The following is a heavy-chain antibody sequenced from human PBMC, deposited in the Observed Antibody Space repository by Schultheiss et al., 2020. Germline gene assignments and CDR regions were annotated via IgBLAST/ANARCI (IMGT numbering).Heavy chain of an antibody. CDR1: GFTFSSYW. CDR3: AREGREGYGMDV. D-gene: IGHD1-26*01. CDR2: ISGGGGST. Sequence: WGSLRLSCAASGFTFSSYWMHWVRQAPGKGLVWVSGISGGGGSTYYADSVKGRFTISRDNSKNTLYLQMNSLRAEDTAVYYCAREGREGYGMDVWGQGTTVTVSS. V-gene: IGHV3-74*01. J-gene: IGHJ6*02.